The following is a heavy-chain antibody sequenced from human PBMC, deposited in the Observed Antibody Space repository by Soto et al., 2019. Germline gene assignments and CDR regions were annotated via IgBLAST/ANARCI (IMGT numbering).Heavy chain of an antibody. CDR1: GFTFTSYA. V-gene: IGHV3-23*01. CDR2: ISGSGGST. J-gene: IGHJ2*01. CDR3: AKRTTGGYFDL. Sequence: EVQLLESGGGLVQPGGSLRLSCAASGFTFTSYAMNWVRQAPGKGLEWVSVISGSGGSTYYADSVKGRFTISRDNSKHTLYLQMNSLRAEDTAVYYCAKRTTGGYFDLWGRGTLVTVSS.